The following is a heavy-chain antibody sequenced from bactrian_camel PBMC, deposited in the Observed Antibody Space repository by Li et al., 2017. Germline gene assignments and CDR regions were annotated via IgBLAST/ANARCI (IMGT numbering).Heavy chain of an antibody. D-gene: IGHD2*01. V-gene: IGHV3S28*01. J-gene: IGHJ6*01. CDR3: AVVKNPTKVRAAGIGSADFGY. CDR2: IYTVDGCA. Sequence: QLVESGGGSVQAGGSLRLACAASGYTYSSYSWGWFRQTSGEDREGVASIYTVDGCAYYADSVKGRFTISKDNAKNALYLQMDNLKPEDSGMYYCAVVKNPTKVRAAGIGSADFGYWGQGTQVTVS. CDR1: GYTYSSYS.